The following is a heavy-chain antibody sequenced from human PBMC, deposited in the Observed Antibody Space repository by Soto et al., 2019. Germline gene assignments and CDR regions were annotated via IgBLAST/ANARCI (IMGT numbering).Heavy chain of an antibody. CDR1: GDSFSGYS. J-gene: IGHJ4*02. CDR3: SGARPDTWPSRHFDY. Sequence: PSETLSLTCAVYGDSFSGYSWNWIRQPPGRGLEWIGEINHSGSSNCNPSLKSRVTISVDTSKSQFSLKLSSVTAADTAMYYCSGARPDTWPSRHFDYWGQGILVTVSS. CDR2: INHSGSS. V-gene: IGHV4-34*01.